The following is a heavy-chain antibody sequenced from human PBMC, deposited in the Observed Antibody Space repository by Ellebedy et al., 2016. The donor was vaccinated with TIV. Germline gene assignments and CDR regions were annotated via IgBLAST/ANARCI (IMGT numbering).Heavy chain of an antibody. CDR2: ISAYNGNT. V-gene: IGHV1-18*01. J-gene: IGHJ5*02. Sequence: AASVKVSCKASGYTFTSYGISWVRQAPGQGLEWMGWISAYNGNTNYAQKLQGRVTMTTDTSTSTAYMELRSLRSDDTAVYYCARDQGWERDNWFDPWGQGTLVTVSS. CDR3: ARDQGWERDNWFDP. CDR1: GYTFTSYG. D-gene: IGHD1-26*01.